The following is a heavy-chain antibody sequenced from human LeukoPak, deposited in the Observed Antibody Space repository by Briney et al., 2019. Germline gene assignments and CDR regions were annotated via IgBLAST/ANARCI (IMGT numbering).Heavy chain of an antibody. V-gene: IGHV3-48*04. CDR3: ARDGAPGYYDSSGYNDY. CDR1: GFTFSSYA. CDR2: ISSSSSTI. Sequence: GGSLRLSCAASGFTFSSYAMSWVRQAPGKGLEWVSYISSSSSTIYYADSVKGRFTISRDNAKNSLYLQMNSLRAEDTAVYYCARDGAPGYYDSSGYNDYWGQGTLVTVSS. D-gene: IGHD3-22*01. J-gene: IGHJ4*02.